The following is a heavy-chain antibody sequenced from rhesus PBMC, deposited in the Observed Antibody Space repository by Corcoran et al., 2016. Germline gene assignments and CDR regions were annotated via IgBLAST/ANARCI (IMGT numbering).Heavy chain of an antibody. CDR1: GGSISDDYY. CDR2: ISGSGGST. V-gene: IGHV4-173*01. CDR3: AREVGYGLDS. Sequence: QVQLQESGPGLVKPSETLSLTCAVSGGSISDDYYWSWIRQPPGKGLEWIGRISGSGGSTDYNPSLKSRVTISPDTSKNQFSLKLSSVTAADTAVYYCAREVGYGLDSWGQGVVVTVSS. D-gene: IGHD1-44*01. J-gene: IGHJ6*01.